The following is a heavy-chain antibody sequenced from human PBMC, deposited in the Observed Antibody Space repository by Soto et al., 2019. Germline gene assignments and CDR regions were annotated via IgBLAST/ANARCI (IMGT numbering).Heavy chain of an antibody. CDR2: IYYSGST. Sequence: QVQLQESGPGLVKPSETLSLTCTVSGASISSHYWSWIRQPPGKGLEWIGYIYYSGSTNYNPSLKRRVTISVDTSKKQFSLKLNSVTAADTAVYYCARTHCSSASCYADYMDVWGKGTTVTVSS. D-gene: IGHD2-2*01. CDR1: GASISSHY. V-gene: IGHV4-59*08. CDR3: ARTHCSSASCYADYMDV. J-gene: IGHJ6*03.